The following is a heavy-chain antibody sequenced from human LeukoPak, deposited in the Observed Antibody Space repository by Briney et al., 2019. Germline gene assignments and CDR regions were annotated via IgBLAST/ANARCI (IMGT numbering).Heavy chain of an antibody. Sequence: PPGRSLRLSCAASGFTFSSYAMHWVRQAPGKGLEWVAVISYDGSNKYYADSVKGRFTISRDNSKNTLYLQMNSLRAEDTAVYYCAKDQHARTIFGLHYYMDVWGKGTTVTVSS. CDR2: ISYDGSNK. V-gene: IGHV3-30-3*01. CDR3: AKDQHARTIFGLHYYMDV. D-gene: IGHD3-3*01. CDR1: GFTFSSYA. J-gene: IGHJ6*03.